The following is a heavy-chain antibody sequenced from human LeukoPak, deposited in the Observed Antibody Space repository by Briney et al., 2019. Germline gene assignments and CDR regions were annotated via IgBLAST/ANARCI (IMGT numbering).Heavy chain of an antibody. CDR2: FDPEDGET. D-gene: IGHD5-18*01. CDR1: VYTLIELS. J-gene: IGHJ4*02. Sequence: ASVNVSFKHSVYTLIELSMHWVRQAPGKGLEWMGGFDPEDGETIYAQKFQGRVTMTEDTSTDTAYMELSSLRFEDTAVYYCATVGYSYGIPLHYWGQGTLVTVSS. V-gene: IGHV1-24*01. CDR3: ATVGYSYGIPLHY.